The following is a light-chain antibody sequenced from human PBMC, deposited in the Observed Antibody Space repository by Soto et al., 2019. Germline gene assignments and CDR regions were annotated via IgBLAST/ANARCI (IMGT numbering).Light chain of an antibody. V-gene: IGKV1-12*01. CDR3: QQANSFPLT. CDR2: AAS. CDR1: QGISSR. J-gene: IGKJ4*01. Sequence: DIQTTQSPSSVSASVGDRVTITCRASQGISSRLAWYQQKPGKAPNLLIYAASNLQSGVPSRFSGSGSETDFTLTIGSLQPEDFATYYCQQANSFPLTFGGGTKVEIK.